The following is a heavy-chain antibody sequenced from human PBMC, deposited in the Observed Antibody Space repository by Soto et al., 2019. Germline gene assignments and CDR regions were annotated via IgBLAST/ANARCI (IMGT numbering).Heavy chain of an antibody. CDR2: IYYSGST. J-gene: IGHJ4*02. CDR3: AREERYYYDSRVFDY. CDR1: GFTLSSYS. Sequence: GSLRLSCAASGFTLSSYSMNWIRQPPGKGLEWIGYIYYSGSTNYNPSLKSRVTISVDTSKNQFSLKLSSVTAADTAVYYCAREERYYYDSRVFDYWGQGTLVTVSS. V-gene: IGHV4-59*12. D-gene: IGHD3-22*01.